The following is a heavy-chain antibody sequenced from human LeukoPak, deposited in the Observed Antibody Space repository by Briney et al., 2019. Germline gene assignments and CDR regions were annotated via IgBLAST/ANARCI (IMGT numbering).Heavy chain of an antibody. CDR1: GGSISSYY. J-gene: IGHJ4*02. Sequence: SETLSLTCTVSGGSISSYYRSWVGQPPGKGMEGVGYIYYSGSTNYTPSLKSLVTISVDTSKTQFSLKLLSVNAADTAVYYCARAQYSSSWWSFDYWGQGTLVTVTS. V-gene: IGHV4-59*01. D-gene: IGHD6-13*01. CDR3: ARAQYSSSWWSFDY. CDR2: IYYSGST.